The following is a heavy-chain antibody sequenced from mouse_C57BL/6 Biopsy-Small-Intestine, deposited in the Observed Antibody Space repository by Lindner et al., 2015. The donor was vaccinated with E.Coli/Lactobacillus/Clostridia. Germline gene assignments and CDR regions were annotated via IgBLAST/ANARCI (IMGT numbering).Heavy chain of an antibody. V-gene: IGHV1-9*01. CDR1: GYTFTDYW. CDR2: ILPGSDSA. J-gene: IGHJ1*03. Sequence: VQLQESGAELMKPGASVKLSCKASGYTFTDYWMEWVQQRPGHGLEWIGEILPGSDSANYNEKFKDKATFTADTSSNTAYMQLSSLTTEDSAIYYCARPNWDWYFDVWGTGTTVTVSS. D-gene: IGHD4-1*01. CDR3: ARPNWDWYFDV.